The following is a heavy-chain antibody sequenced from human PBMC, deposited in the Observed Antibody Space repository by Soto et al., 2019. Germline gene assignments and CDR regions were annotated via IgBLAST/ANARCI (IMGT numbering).Heavy chain of an antibody. CDR3: AHNHDGGLRGVIVPDNWFDP. J-gene: IGHJ5*02. V-gene: IGHV2-5*01. D-gene: IGHD3-10*01. CDR1: GFSLTTSGVG. Sequence: QITLKESGPTLVKPTQTLTLTCTVSGFSLTTSGVGVGWIRQPPGKALEWLALIYWNDDKRYSPSLKNRLTITKDASKNQVVLTMSNMDLVDTATYYCAHNHDGGLRGVIVPDNWFDPWGQGTLVTVSS. CDR2: IYWNDDK.